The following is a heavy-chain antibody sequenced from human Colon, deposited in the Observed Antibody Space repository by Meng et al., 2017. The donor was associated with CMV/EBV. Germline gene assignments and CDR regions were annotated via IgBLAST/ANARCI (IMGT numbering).Heavy chain of an antibody. D-gene: IGHD2-8*01. V-gene: IGHV3-30*04. J-gene: IGHJ6*02. CDR1: GFTFGSYA. CDR2: IYQDGRQ. CDR3: ARVLKGMGYYYYGMDV. Sequence: GGSLRLSCAASGFTFGSYAMYWVRQAPGKGLEWVSIIYQDGRQFYADSVKGRFTISRDNAKNSLYLQMNSLRAEDTAVYYCARVLKGMGYYYYGMDVWGQGTTVTVSS.